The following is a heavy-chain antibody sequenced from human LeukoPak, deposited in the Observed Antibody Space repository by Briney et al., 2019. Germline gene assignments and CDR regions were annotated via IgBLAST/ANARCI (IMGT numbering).Heavy chain of an antibody. CDR3: ARGGRLVVTGIPPYY. CDR1: GGSFSGYY. D-gene: IGHD2-21*02. Sequence: SETLSLTCAVYGGSFSGYYWSWIRQPPGKGLEWIGEINHSGSTNYNPSLKSRVTISVDTSKNQFSLKLSSVTAADTAVYYCARGGRLVVTGIPPYYWGQGTLVTVSS. CDR2: INHSGST. V-gene: IGHV4-34*01. J-gene: IGHJ4*02.